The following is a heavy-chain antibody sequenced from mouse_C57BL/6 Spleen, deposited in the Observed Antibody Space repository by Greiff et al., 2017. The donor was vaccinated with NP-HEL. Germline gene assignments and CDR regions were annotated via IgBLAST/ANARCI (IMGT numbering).Heavy chain of an antibody. CDR2: IRNKANGYTT. Sequence: EVHLVESGGGLVQPGGSLSLSCAASGFTFTDYYMSWVRQPPGKALEWLGFIRNKANGYTTEYSASVKGRFTISRDNSQSILYLQMNALRAEDSATYYCARYDLRNAMDYWGQGTSVTVSS. V-gene: IGHV7-3*01. J-gene: IGHJ4*01. CDR1: GFTFTDYY. CDR3: ARYDLRNAMDY.